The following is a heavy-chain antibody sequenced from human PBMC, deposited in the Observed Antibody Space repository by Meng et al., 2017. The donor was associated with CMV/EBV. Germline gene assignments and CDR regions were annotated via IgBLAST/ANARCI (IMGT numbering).Heavy chain of an antibody. Sequence: LRLSCTVSAGSTSSSSYYWGWIRQPPGKGLEWIGSIYYSGSTYYNPSLKSRVTISVDTSKNQFSLKLSSVTAADTAVYYCASGALGYCSGGSCYPPYYGMDVWGQGTTVTVSS. CDR2: IYYSGST. J-gene: IGHJ6*02. D-gene: IGHD2-15*01. CDR1: AGSTSSSSYY. CDR3: ASGALGYCSGGSCYPPYYGMDV. V-gene: IGHV4-39*07.